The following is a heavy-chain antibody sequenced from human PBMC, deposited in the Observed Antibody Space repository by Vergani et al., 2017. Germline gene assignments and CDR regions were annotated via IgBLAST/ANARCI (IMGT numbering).Heavy chain of an antibody. D-gene: IGHD4-17*01. J-gene: IGHJ5*02. Sequence: QVQLVQSGAEVKKPGASVKVSCKASGYTFTGYYMHWVRQAPGQGLEWMGWINPNSGGTNYAQKFQGRVTMTRDTSISTAYMELRSLRSDDTAVYYCARDADYGDYGEYWFDPWGQGTLVTVSS. CDR2: INPNSGGT. CDR1: GYTFTGYY. V-gene: IGHV1-2*02. CDR3: ARDADYGDYGEYWFDP.